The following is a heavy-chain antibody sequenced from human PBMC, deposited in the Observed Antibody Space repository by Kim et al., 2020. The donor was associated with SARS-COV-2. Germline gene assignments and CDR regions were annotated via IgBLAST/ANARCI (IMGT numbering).Heavy chain of an antibody. V-gene: IGHV4-31*03. J-gene: IGHJ4*02. Sequence: SETLSLTCTVSGGSISSAGDYWSWIRQAPGKGLEWIGYIYSSGHTYYSPSLQSRVVISIDTSKNQFSLVLTSVTAADTAVYYCARRSAGAYFDYWGQGALVTVSS. CDR2: IYSSGHT. CDR1: GGSISSAGDY. CDR3: ARRSAGAYFDY. D-gene: IGHD2-21*01.